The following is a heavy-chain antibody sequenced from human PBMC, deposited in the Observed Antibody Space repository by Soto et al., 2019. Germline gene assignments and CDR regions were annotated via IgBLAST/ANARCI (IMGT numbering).Heavy chain of an antibody. CDR1: GGSITSGGIY. J-gene: IGHJ4*02. D-gene: IGHD6-19*01. Sequence: QVKLQESGPGLVQPAQTLSLSCTVFGGSITSGGIYWSWLRQHPRQGLEWIGYIYHSGSTTYNPSITSRVTISVDTSKNQFSLTLTSLTLADTAVYYCARFNSRSGTEYFNYWGQGTLVTVSS. V-gene: IGHV4-31*03. CDR3: ARFNSRSGTEYFNY. CDR2: IYHSGST.